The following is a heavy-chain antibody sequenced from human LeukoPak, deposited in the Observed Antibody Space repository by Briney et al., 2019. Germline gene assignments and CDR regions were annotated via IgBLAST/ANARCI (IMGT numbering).Heavy chain of an antibody. CDR1: GFTFSSYV. Sequence: GGSLRLSCAVSGFTFSSYVMSWVRQAPGKGLEWVSGINGGGGTYYADYVKGRLTISRDNSKNTLYLQMNSLTADDTAVYYCEAHLYSGNLPDYWGQGTLVTVSS. CDR3: EAHLYSGNLPDY. V-gene: IGHV3-23*01. D-gene: IGHD1-26*01. J-gene: IGHJ4*02. CDR2: INGGGGT.